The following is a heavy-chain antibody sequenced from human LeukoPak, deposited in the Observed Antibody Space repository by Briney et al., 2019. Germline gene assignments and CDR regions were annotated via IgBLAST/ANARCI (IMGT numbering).Heavy chain of an antibody. D-gene: IGHD2-2*02. V-gene: IGHV1-69*13. CDR2: ITPIFGTA. J-gene: IGHJ4*02. CDR1: GGTFSSYA. Sequence: ASVKVSCKASGGTFSSYAISWVRQAPGQGLEWMGGITPIFGTANYAQKFQGRVTITADESTSTAYMELSSLRSEDTAVYYCARAGWCSSTSCYTPFDYWGQGTLVTVSS. CDR3: ARAGWCSSTSCYTPFDY.